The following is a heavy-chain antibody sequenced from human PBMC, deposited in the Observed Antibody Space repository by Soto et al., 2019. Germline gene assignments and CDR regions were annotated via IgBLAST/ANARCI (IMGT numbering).Heavy chain of an antibody. J-gene: IGHJ6*03. CDR3: ARHPIVATINYYYYYLDV. CDR2: IYYSGST. CDR1: GGSISSSSYY. V-gene: IGHV4-39*01. D-gene: IGHD5-12*01. Sequence: QLQLQESGPGLVKPSETLSLTCTVSGGSISSSSYYWGWIRQPPGKGLEWIGSIYYSGSTYYNPSLKSRVTISVDTSKNQFSLKLSSVTAADTAVYYCARHPIVATINYYYYYLDVWGKGTTVTVSS.